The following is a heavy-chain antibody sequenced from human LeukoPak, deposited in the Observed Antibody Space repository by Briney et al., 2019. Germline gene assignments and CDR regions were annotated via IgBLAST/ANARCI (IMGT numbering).Heavy chain of an antibody. Sequence: GGSLRLSCAASEFTFSSYSMNWVRQAPGKGLEWVAVISYDGSNKYYADSVKGRFTISRDNSKNTLYLQMNSLRAEDTAVYYCAKDGYSSGWYGPWYYYYYGMDVWGQGTTVTVSS. CDR2: ISYDGSNK. J-gene: IGHJ6*02. V-gene: IGHV3-30*18. CDR1: EFTFSSYS. D-gene: IGHD6-19*01. CDR3: AKDGYSSGWYGPWYYYYYGMDV.